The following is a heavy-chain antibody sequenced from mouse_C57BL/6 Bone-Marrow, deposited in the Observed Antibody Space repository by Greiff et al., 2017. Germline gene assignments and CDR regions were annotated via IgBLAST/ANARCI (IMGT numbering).Heavy chain of an antibody. V-gene: IGHV1-81*01. J-gene: IGHJ2*01. Sequence: VQGVESGAELARPGASVKLSCKASGYTFTSYGISWVKQRTGKGLEWIGEIYPRSGNTYYNEKFKGKATLTADKSSSTAYMELRSLTSEDSAVYFCATDYYDYGCDYWGQGTTLTVSS. CDR2: IYPRSGNT. D-gene: IGHD2-4*01. CDR3: ATDYYDYGCDY. CDR1: GYTFTSYG.